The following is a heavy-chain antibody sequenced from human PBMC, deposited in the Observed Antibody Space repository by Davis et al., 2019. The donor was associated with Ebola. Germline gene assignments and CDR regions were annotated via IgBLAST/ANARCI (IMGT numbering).Heavy chain of an antibody. CDR2: VRNDESVR. V-gene: IGHV3-30*02. CDR3: AKSSSDLTATPFDY. J-gene: IGHJ4*02. CDR1: GFTFSGHS. Sequence: GESLKISCAASGFTFSGHSMNWVRQPPGKGLEWVAFVRNDESVRVDADSVKGRFTISRDNSKNMLYLQMNSLRAEDSAVYYCAKSSSDLTATPFDYWGQGTLVTVSS.